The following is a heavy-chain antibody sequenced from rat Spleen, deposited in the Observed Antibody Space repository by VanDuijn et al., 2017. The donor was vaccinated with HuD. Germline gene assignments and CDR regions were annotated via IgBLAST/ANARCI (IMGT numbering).Heavy chain of an antibody. CDR1: GFTFSDYY. Sequence: EVQLVESGGGLVQPGRSLKLSCAASGFTFSDYYMAWVRQAPKKGMEWVASISYEGSSTYYGDSVKGRFTISRANAKSTLYLQMNSLRSEDTATYYCARHGVYYDGYYFDYWGQGVMVTVSS. CDR3: ARHGVYYDGYYFDY. V-gene: IGHV5-22*01. J-gene: IGHJ2*01. CDR2: ISYEGSST. D-gene: IGHD1-12*03.